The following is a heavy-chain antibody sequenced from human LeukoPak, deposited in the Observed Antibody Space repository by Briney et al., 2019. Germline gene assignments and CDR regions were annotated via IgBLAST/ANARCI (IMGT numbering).Heavy chain of an antibody. CDR1: GYTFTGYY. CDR3: ARHPYSGSYHFDY. CDR2: INPNSGVT. Sequence: ASVKVSCKTSGYTFTGYYMHWVRQAPGQGLEWMGWINPNSGVTNCAQKFQVRITMTRDTSITTAYVELSRLTSDDTAVYYCARHPYSGSYHFDYWGQGTLVTVSS. V-gene: IGHV1-2*02. J-gene: IGHJ4*02. D-gene: IGHD1-26*01.